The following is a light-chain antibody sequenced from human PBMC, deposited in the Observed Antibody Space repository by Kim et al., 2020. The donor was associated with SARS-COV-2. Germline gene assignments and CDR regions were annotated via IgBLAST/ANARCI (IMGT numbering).Light chain of an antibody. V-gene: IGKV1-5*03. Sequence: DIQLTQSPSTLSASVGGRVTITCRASQSIGRWLAWYQQKPGQAPKLLIYTASTLHSRVPSRFSGSGSGTEFTLTITSLQPDDSATYYCQQYDRSPYTFGQGTKLEI. CDR1: QSIGRW. CDR2: TAS. J-gene: IGKJ2*01. CDR3: QQYDRSPYT.